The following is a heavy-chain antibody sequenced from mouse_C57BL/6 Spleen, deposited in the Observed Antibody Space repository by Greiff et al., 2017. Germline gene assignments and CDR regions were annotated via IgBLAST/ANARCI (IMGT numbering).Heavy chain of an antibody. CDR3: ARYISNYEYFDV. Sequence: VQLQQSGAELAKPGASVKLSCKASGYTFTSYWMHWVKQRPGQGLEWIGYINPSSGYTKYNQKFKDKATLTDKSSSTAYMQLSSLTYEDSAVYYCARYISNYEYFDVWGTGTTVTVSS. J-gene: IGHJ1*03. D-gene: IGHD2-5*01. CDR1: GYTFTSYW. V-gene: IGHV1-7*01. CDR2: INPSSGYT.